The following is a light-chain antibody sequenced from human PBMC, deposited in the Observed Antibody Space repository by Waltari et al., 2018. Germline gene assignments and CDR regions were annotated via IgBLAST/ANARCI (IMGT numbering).Light chain of an antibody. CDR1: SSDVGVYDF. CDR2: KVN. CDR3: SSYTRRSYWV. V-gene: IGLV2-14*01. Sequence: QSALTQPASVSGSPGQSITISCTGTSSDVGVYDFVSWFHQHPGKPPKDNIYKVNNRPSGVSYRSSGSKSANTASLTISGLQAEDEADYYCSSYTRRSYWVFGGGTQLTVL. J-gene: IGLJ3*02.